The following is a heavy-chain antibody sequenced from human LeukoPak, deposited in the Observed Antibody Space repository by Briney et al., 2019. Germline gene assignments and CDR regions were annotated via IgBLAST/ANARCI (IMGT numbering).Heavy chain of an antibody. J-gene: IGHJ4*02. CDR2: INPNSGGT. CDR3: ARALALITIFSGNDY. V-gene: IGHV1-2*02. Sequence: ASVKVSCKASGYTFTGYYMHWVRQAPGQGLEWMGWINPNSGGTNYAQKFQGRVTMTRDTSISTAYMELSRLRSGDTAVYYCARALALITIFSGNDYWGQGTLVTVSS. CDR1: GYTFTGYY. D-gene: IGHD3-9*01.